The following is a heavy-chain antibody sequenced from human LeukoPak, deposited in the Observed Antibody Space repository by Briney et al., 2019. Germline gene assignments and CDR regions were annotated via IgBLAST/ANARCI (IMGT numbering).Heavy chain of an antibody. Sequence: SQTLSLTCAISGDSVSSNSAAWNWIRQSPSRGLEWLGRTYYRSKWYSDYAVSVKSRITINPDTSKNQFSLQLNSVTPEDTAVYYCARELFYDSSGYFGGDDYFDYWGQGTLVTVSS. J-gene: IGHJ4*02. V-gene: IGHV6-1*01. CDR3: ARELFYDSSGYFGGDDYFDY. CDR1: GDSVSSNSAA. D-gene: IGHD3-22*01. CDR2: TYYRSKWYS.